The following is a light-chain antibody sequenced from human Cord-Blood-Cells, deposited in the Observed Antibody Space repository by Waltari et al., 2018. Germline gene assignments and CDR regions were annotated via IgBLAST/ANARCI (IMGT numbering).Light chain of an antibody. V-gene: IGKV1-39*01. CDR1: QSISSY. CDR3: QQSYSTPWT. J-gene: IGKJ1*01. CDR2: AAS. Sequence: DIQMTHSPSSLSASVCDRVTITCRASQSISSYLNWYQQKPGKAPKLLIYAASSLQSGVPARFSGSGSGTDFTLTISSLQPEDFATYYCQQSYSTPWTFGQGTKVEIK.